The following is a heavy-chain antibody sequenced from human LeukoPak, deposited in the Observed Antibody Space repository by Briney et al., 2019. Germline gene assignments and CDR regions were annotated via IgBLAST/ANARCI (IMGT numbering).Heavy chain of an antibody. CDR3: ASDSTGYYAHFDY. CDR2: INPNSGGT. J-gene: IGHJ4*02. CDR1: GYTFTGYY. V-gene: IGHV1-2*02. D-gene: IGHD3-22*01. Sequence: RASVKVSCKASGYTFTGYYMHWVRQARGQGLEWMGWINPNSGGTNYAQKFQGRVTMTRDTSISTAYMELSRLRSDDTAVYYCASDSTGYYAHFDYWGQGTLVTVSS.